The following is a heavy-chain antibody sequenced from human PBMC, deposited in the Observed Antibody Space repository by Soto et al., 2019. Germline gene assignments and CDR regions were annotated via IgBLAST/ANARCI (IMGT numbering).Heavy chain of an antibody. CDR3: ARRLFVRGTLGYYDC. CDR1: NDSIRSDNW. D-gene: IGHD3-10*02. CDR2: IFHSGSS. J-gene: IGHJ4*02. Sequence: SETLSLTCSVSNDSIRSDNWWSWVRQPPGKGLEWIGEIFHSGSSNNNPSLKSRVTLSVDKTKNEFSQKLNSVTAADTAVYYCARRLFVRGTLGYYDCRVQGTLGAVS. V-gene: IGHV4-4*02.